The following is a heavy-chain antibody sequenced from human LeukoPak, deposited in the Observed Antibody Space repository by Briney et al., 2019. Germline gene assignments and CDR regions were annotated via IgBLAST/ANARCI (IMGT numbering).Heavy chain of an antibody. CDR3: AKLEGYSSSWAPFDY. Sequence: PGGSLRLSCAASGFTFSSYGMSWVRQAPGKGLEWVSDISGSGGSTYYADSVKGRFTISRDNSKNTLYLQMNSLRAEDTAVYYCAKLEGYSSSWAPFDYWGQGTLVTVSS. V-gene: IGHV3-23*01. CDR1: GFTFSSYG. D-gene: IGHD6-13*01. J-gene: IGHJ4*02. CDR2: ISGSGGST.